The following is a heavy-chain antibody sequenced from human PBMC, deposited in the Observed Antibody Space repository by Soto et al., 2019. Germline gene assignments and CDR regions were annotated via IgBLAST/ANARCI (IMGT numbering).Heavy chain of an antibody. CDR2: IIPIFGTA. CDR3: AFCYDILTGRPDY. J-gene: IGHJ4*02. V-gene: IGHV1-69*13. D-gene: IGHD3-9*01. CDR1: GGTFSSYA. Sequence: GASVKVSCKASGGTFSSYAISWVRQAPGQGLEWMGGIIPIFGTANYAQKFQGRVTITADESTSTAYMELSSLRSEDTAVYYCAFCYDILTGRPDYWGQGTLVTVSS.